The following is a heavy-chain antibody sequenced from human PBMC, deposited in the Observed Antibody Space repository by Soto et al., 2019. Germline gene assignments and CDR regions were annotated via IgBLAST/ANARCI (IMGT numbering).Heavy chain of an antibody. Sequence: QVHLVESGGGVVQPGTSLRLSCVGSGFTFRSYVIHWVRQAPGKGLEWVALTSYDGSNNFYGDSVKGRFTISRDNSRNIVELQMDSLRLEDTDLYYCARWGTTGGLDVWGQGTLVSVSS. CDR3: ARWGTTGGLDV. J-gene: IGHJ4*02. V-gene: IGHV3-33*05. D-gene: IGHD3-16*01. CDR2: TSYDGSNN. CDR1: GFTFRSYV.